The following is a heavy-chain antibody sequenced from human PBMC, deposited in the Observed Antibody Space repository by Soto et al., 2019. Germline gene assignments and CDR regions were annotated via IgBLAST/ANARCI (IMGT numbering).Heavy chain of an antibody. CDR2: ISFDGSKK. CDR3: ARLPGPLVAVLHLYPVDGREPVSDADV. J-gene: IGHJ6*02. V-gene: IGHV3-30-3*01. Sequence: QMQLVESGGGVVQPARSLRLSCAASGFTFSSYPMHWVRQAPGKGLEWVAVISFDGSKKYYADSVKGRFFISKDNSKKMLSLQMNSLRGEDSAVYYCARLPGPLVAVLHLYPVDGREPVSDADVWGQGTAVTVSS. D-gene: IGHD6-19*01. CDR1: GFTFSSYP.